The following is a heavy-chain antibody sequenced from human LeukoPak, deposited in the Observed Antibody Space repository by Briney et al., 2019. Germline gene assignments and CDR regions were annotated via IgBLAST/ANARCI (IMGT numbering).Heavy chain of an antibody. Sequence: ASVKVSCKASGYTFTSYVINWVRQAPGLGLEWMGWMNFNSGNTGYAQKFQGRVTMTRNTSISTAYMELSSLRSEDTAVYYCARGGGAYYYDNSGYYRLGFDYWGQGTLVTVSS. CDR3: ARGGGAYYYDNSGYYRLGFDY. CDR1: GYTFTSYV. V-gene: IGHV1-8*01. CDR2: MNFNSGNT. J-gene: IGHJ4*02. D-gene: IGHD3-22*01.